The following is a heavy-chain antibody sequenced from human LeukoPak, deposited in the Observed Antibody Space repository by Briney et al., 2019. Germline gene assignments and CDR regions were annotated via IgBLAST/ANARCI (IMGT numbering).Heavy chain of an antibody. J-gene: IGHJ4*02. CDR3: ARGSRAVTTSSNIHPYYFDY. D-gene: IGHD4-17*01. V-gene: IGHV4-59*01. CDR2: IHYSGIT. Sequence: PSETLSLTCTVSGGSISSYYWSWIRQLPGKGLEWIGYIHYSGITNYNPSFNSRVTISLDTSKNQFSLKLTSVTAADMAVYYCARGSRAVTTSSNIHPYYFDYWGQGTLVTVSS. CDR1: GGSISSYY.